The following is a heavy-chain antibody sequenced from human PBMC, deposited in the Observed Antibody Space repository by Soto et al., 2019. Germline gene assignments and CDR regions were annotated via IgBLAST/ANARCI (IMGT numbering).Heavy chain of an antibody. V-gene: IGHV3-23*01. CDR2: ISGSAVTT. D-gene: IGHD5-12*01. CDR1: GFAFNSFA. J-gene: IGHJ5*02. Sequence: GGSLRLSCAASGFAFNSFAMTWVRQSPGRGLEWVSTISGSAVTTYYADSVKGRFIISRDNPKNTVFLQMNSLRGEDTAVYYCAKDHGYSGYRFDPWGQGTRVTVSS. CDR3: AKDHGYSGYRFDP.